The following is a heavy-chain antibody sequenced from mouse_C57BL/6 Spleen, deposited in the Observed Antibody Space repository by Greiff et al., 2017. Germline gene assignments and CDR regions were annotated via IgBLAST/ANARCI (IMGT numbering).Heavy chain of an antibody. V-gene: IGHV5-4*01. CDR2: ISDGGSYT. J-gene: IGHJ4*01. D-gene: IGHD2-5*01. CDR3: ARSPSYYSNYDYAMDY. Sequence: EVHLVESGGGLVKPGGSLKLSCAASGFTFSSYAMSWVRQTPEKRLEWVATISDGGSYTYYPDNVKGRFTISRDNAKNNLYLQMSHLKSEDTAMYYCARSPSYYSNYDYAMDYWGQGTSVTVSS. CDR1: GFTFSSYA.